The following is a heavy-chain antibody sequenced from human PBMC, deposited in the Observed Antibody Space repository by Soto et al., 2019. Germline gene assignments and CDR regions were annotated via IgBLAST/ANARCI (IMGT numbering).Heavy chain of an antibody. D-gene: IGHD2-2*02. J-gene: IGHJ6*02. CDR3: ARDRDIVVVSAAILAVGLQPLIMDV. CDR1: GYTFTSYG. V-gene: IGHV1-18*01. Sequence: ASVKVSCKASGYTFTSYGISWVRQAPGQGLEWMGWISAYNGNTNYAQKLQGRVTMTTDTSTSTAYMELRSLRSDDTAVYYCARDRDIVVVSAAILAVGLQPLIMDVWGQGTTVTVSS. CDR2: ISAYNGNT.